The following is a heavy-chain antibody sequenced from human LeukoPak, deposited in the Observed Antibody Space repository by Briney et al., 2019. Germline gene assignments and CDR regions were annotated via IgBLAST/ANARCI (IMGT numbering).Heavy chain of an antibody. D-gene: IGHD4-23*01. J-gene: IGHJ5*02. CDR3: ARLLYGGNSNWFDP. CDR2: IYPGDSDT. Sequence: GESLKISCKGSGYGFTSYWIGWVRQMPGKGLEWVGIIYPGDSDTRYSPSFQGQVTISADKSISTAYLQWSSLKASDTAMYYCARLLYGGNSNWFDPWAREPWSPSPQ. CDR1: GYGFTSYW. V-gene: IGHV5-51*01.